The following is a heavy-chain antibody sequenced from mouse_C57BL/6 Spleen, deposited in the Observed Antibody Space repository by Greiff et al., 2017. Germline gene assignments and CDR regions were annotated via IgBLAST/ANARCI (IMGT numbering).Heavy chain of an antibody. V-gene: IGHV1-39*01. CDR3: ARGYYYGSSYDYAMDY. CDR1: GYSFTDYN. CDR2: INPNYGTT. Sequence: VQLKESGPELVKPGASVKISCKASGYSFTDYNMNWVKQSNGKSLEWIGVINPNYGTTSYNQKFKGKATLTVDQSSSTAYMQLNSLTSEDSAVYYCARGYYYGSSYDYAMDYWGQGTSVTVSS. J-gene: IGHJ4*01. D-gene: IGHD1-1*01.